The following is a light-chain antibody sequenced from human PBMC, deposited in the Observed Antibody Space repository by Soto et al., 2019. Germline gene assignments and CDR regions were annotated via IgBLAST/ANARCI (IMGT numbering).Light chain of an antibody. CDR1: NTDVGAYNY. CDR2: DVS. V-gene: IGLV2-14*03. CDR3: SSYTRSQTVV. J-gene: IGLJ2*01. Sequence: QSALTQPGSVSGSPGQSITISCTGTNTDVGAYNYVSWYQQHPGKAPKTMIYDVSNRPSGVSNRFSGSKSGNTASLTISGLQADDEADYYCSSYTRSQTVVFGGGTKLTVL.